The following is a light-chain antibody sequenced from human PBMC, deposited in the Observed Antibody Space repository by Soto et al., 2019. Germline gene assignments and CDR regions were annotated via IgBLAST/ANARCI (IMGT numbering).Light chain of an antibody. CDR3: QQHSNWPLT. Sequence: EIVLTQSPGTLSLSPGERATLSCRASQTVRNNLAWYQQRPGQAPRLLIYDASSRATGIPARFSGSGSGTDFTLTISSLEPEAFAVYYCQQHSNWPLTFGGGTKVDIK. J-gene: IGKJ4*01. CDR1: QTVRNN. V-gene: IGKV3-11*01. CDR2: DAS.